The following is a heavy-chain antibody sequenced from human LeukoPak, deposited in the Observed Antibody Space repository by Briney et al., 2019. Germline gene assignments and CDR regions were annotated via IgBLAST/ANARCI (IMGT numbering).Heavy chain of an antibody. CDR1: GYTFTGYY. D-gene: IGHD7-27*01. J-gene: IGHJ3*02. Sequence: ASVKVSCKASGYTFTGYYMHWVRQAPAQGLEWMGWINPNSGGTNYAQKFQGRVTMTRDTSISTAYMELSRLRSDDTAVYYCARPSLGTGDHAFDIWGQGTMVTVSS. CDR3: ARPSLGTGDHAFDI. CDR2: INPNSGGT. V-gene: IGHV1-2*02.